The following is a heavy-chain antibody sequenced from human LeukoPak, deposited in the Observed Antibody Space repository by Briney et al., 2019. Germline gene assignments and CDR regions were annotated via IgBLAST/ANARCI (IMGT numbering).Heavy chain of an antibody. D-gene: IGHD3-16*01. J-gene: IGHJ4*02. V-gene: IGHV1-69*04. CDR1: GGSFRNYA. Sequence: GASVKVSCKASGGSFRNYAMHWVRQAPGQGLEWMGRIIPLLDTTDYAQKFQGQLTIAADKSTNTAYMEVTSLRPDDTAVYFCARDLVVEVPSSLGYWGQGTLVTVSS. CDR2: IIPLLDTT. CDR3: ARDLVVEVPSSLGY.